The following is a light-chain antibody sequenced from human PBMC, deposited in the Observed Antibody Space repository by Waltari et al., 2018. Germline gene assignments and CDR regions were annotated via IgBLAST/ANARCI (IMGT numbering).Light chain of an antibody. CDR3: QSFDSTNPWV. V-gene: IGLV6-57*03. Sequence: NFMLTQPHSVSESPGKTITISCTRSSGSIGSGYVQWYQQRPGSAPTTMIYEDKKRPPGVLDRVSGSIDSSSNSASLTISGLKTEDEADYYCQSFDSTNPWVFGGGTKLTVL. CDR2: EDK. J-gene: IGLJ3*02. CDR1: SGSIGSGY.